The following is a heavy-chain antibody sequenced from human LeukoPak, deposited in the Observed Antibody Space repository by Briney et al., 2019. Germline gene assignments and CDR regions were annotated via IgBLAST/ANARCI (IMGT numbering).Heavy chain of an antibody. V-gene: IGHV3-23*01. CDR2: ISGSGGST. CDR3: AKDGGGYYTWAFDY. J-gene: IGHJ4*02. D-gene: IGHD3-22*01. Sequence: PGGSLRLSCAASGFTFSSYGMSWVRQAPGKGLEWVSGISGSGGSTYYADSVKGRSTISRDNSKNTLYLQMNSLRAEDTAVYYCAKDGGGYYTWAFDYWGQGTLVTVSS. CDR1: GFTFSSYG.